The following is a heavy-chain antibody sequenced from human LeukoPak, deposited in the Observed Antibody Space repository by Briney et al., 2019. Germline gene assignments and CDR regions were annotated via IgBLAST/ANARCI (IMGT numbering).Heavy chain of an antibody. D-gene: IGHD5-18*01. CDR2: IEPDGSQQ. J-gene: IGHJ4*02. CDR3: ARGYSYGYRIDY. Sequence: GGSLRLSCSASGFTFSRDYMSWVRQAPGKGLECVGKIEPDGSQQYYAGSVRGRFTISRDNSKNSLYLHLSSLRAEDTAVYYCARGYSYGYRIDYWGQGTLVTVSS. CDR1: GFTFSRDY. V-gene: IGHV3-7*01.